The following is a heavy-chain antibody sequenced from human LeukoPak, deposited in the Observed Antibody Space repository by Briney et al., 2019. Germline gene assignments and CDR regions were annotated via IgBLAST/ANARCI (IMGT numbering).Heavy chain of an antibody. V-gene: IGHV3-64D*09. D-gene: IGHD2-2*01. J-gene: IGHJ4*02. CDR1: GFTFSSHA. CDR2: ISSNGGST. CDR3: VKSGGDIVVVPAAL. Sequence: PGGSLRLSCAVSGFTFSSHAMSWVRQAPGKGLEYVSAISSNGGSTYYADSVKGRFTISRDNSKNTLYLQMSSLRAEDTAVYYCVKSGGDIVVVPAALRGQGTLVTVSS.